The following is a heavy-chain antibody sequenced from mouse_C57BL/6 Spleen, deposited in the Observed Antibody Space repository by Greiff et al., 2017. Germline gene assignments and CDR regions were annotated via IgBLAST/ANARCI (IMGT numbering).Heavy chain of an antibody. CDR1: GYTFTSYT. Sequence: VKLVESGAELARPGASVQMSCKASGYTFTSYTMHWVKQRPGQGLEWIGYINPSSGYTKYNQKFKDKATLTADKSSSTAYMQLRSLTSEDSAVYYCARSGGGYFAYRGQGTLVTVSA. CDR2: INPSSGYT. J-gene: IGHJ3*01. D-gene: IGHD1-1*02. CDR3: ARSGGGYFAY. V-gene: IGHV1-4*01.